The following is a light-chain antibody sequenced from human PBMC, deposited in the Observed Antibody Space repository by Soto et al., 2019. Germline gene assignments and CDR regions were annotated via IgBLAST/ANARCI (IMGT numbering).Light chain of an antibody. J-gene: IGLJ2*01. V-gene: IGLV2-8*01. CDR2: EVD. Sequence: QSVLTQPPSASGSPGQSVTISCTGTSDDIGTYNYVSWFQQHSGNAPKLIIYEVDKRPSGVPNRFSGSKSGNTASLTISGLQAEDEADYYCSSFVHKNNLLFGGGTQLTVL. CDR3: SSFVHKNNLL. CDR1: SDDIGTYNY.